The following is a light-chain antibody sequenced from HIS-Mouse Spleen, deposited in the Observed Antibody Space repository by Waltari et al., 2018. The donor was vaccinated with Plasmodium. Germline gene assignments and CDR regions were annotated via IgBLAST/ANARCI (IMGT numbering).Light chain of an antibody. CDR2: QDS. CDR3: QAWDSSTVV. J-gene: IGLJ2*01. CDR1: NLGDNY. V-gene: IGLV3-1*01. Sequence: SYELTQPPSVSVSPVQTASIPCSGDNLGDNYDCRYQQQPGQSPVRVIYQDSKRPSGIPERFSGSNSGNTATLTISGTQAMDEADYYCQAWDSSTVVFGGGTKLTVL.